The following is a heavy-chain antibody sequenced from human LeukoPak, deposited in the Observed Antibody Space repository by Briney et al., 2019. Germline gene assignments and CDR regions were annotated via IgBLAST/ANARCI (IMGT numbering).Heavy chain of an antibody. CDR1: GFTFTTYW. J-gene: IGHJ4*02. Sequence: GGSLRLSCTASGFTFTTYWMHWVRQAPGKGLVWVSRTNSDGSSITYADSVKGRFTISRDNAKNTLYLQLNSLRAEDTAVYYCARDRGKYISSGSDYWGQGTLVTVSS. CDR2: TNSDGSSI. V-gene: IGHV3-74*01. CDR3: ARDRGKYISSGSDY. D-gene: IGHD6-6*01.